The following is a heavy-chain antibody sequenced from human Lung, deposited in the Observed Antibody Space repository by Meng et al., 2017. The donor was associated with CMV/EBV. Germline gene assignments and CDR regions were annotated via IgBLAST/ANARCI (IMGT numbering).Heavy chain of an antibody. D-gene: IGHD3-3*01. CDR1: GFTFDDYT. CDR3: ARAQKSALMTGMGV. Sequence: SLKISCAASGFTFDDYTMYWVRQTPGKGLEWVSAISWNSAIRDYAGSVKGRFIISRDNAKKTLYLQMNTLRIEDTALYYCARAQKSALMTGMGVWGQGTTXTVSS. J-gene: IGHJ6*02. V-gene: IGHV3-9*01. CDR2: ISWNSAIR.